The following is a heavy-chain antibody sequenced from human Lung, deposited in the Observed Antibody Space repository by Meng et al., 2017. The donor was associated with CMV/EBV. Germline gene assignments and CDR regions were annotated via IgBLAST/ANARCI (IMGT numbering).Heavy chain of an antibody. Sequence: ASVKVSCKASGYTFTSFDINWVRQATGQGPEWMGWMNPNSGNTGYAQKFQGRVTLTRDTSISTAYMELSSLRSEDTAVYYCAREHPFSSGLDYWGQGTLVTVSS. CDR3: AREHPFSSGLDY. J-gene: IGHJ4*02. D-gene: IGHD6-19*01. V-gene: IGHV1-8*02. CDR2: MNPNSGNT. CDR1: GYTFTSFD.